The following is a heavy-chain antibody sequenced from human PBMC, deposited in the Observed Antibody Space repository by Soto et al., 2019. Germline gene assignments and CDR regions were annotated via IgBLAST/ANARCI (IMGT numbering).Heavy chain of an antibody. J-gene: IGHJ6*02. Sequence: QVQLVQSGAEVKKPGSSVKVSCKASGGTFSSYAISWVRQAPGQVLEWMGGLIPIFGTADYAQKFQGRVTITADDFTSTAYMELSSLRSEDTAVYYCARHLGGNHYYYGMDVWGQGTTVTVSS. V-gene: IGHV1-69*12. CDR2: LIPIFGTA. CDR3: ARHLGGNHYYYGMDV. D-gene: IGHD3-16*01. CDR1: GGTFSSYA.